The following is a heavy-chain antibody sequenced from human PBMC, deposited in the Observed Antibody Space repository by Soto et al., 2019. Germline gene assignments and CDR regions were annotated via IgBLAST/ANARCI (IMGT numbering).Heavy chain of an antibody. CDR3: ARVLCEEPAGKETVSQFDY. CDR1: GFAFGNYG. CDR2: RWSDGSSK. Sequence: QVQLVESGGGVVQPGRSLTLSCAESGFAFGNYGIHWVRQAPGKGLEWVAVRWSDGSSKYYGDSVKGRFTTSRNNTKNSVYLQMNSLRAEDTAVYYCARVLCEEPAGKETVSQFDYWGQGTLVTVSS. J-gene: IGHJ4*02. V-gene: IGHV3-33*01. D-gene: IGHD6-13*01.